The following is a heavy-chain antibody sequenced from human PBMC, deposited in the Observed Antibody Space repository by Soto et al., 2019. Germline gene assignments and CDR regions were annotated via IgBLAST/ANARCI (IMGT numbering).Heavy chain of an antibody. D-gene: IGHD3-22*01. CDR1: GGSITNSGYY. Sequence: QLQLQESGPGLAKPSETLSLTCTVSGGSITNSGYYWGWVRQPPGKGLEWIGSIFYSGSTHYKPSLQSRVTISGDTSKNQFSLKLSSVTAADTAVYYCARTPDSSGYYFDYWGQGTLVTVSS. CDR3: ARTPDSSGYYFDY. CDR2: IFYSGST. J-gene: IGHJ4*02. V-gene: IGHV4-39*01.